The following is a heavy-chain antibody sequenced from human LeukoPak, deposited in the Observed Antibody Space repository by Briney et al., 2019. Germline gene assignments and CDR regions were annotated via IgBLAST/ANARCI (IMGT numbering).Heavy chain of an antibody. CDR2: IGGGGGST. V-gene: IGHV3-23*01. CDR1: GFTLSHYA. D-gene: IGHD2-15*01. J-gene: IGHJ4*02. Sequence: GGSLRLSCSMSGFTLSHYAMSWGRQAPGKGLEWVSTIGGGGGSTDYTDSVRGRFTISRDNSQNTLYLQMNSLGAEDTAVYYCAKGHRYCTSGNCNSAVDYWGQGTLVTVSS. CDR3: AKGHRYCTSGNCNSAVDY.